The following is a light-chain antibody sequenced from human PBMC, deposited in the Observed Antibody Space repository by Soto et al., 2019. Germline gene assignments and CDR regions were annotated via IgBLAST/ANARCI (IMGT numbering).Light chain of an antibody. CDR1: QSISIW. Sequence: DIQMTQSPSTLSASVGDRVTITCRASQSISIWLAWYQQKPGKAPKLLIYDASSLESGVPSRFSGSGSGKEFTLTIGSLQPDDFATYYCKQYNSYSGTFGQGTKVEIK. CDR2: DAS. V-gene: IGKV1-5*01. J-gene: IGKJ1*01. CDR3: KQYNSYSGT.